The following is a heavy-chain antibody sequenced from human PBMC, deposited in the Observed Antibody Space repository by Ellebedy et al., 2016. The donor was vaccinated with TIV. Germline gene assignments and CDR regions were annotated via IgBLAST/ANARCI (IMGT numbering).Heavy chain of an antibody. Sequence: AASVKVSCKVSGYTLTELSMHWVRQAPGKGLEWMGGFDPEDGETIYAQKFQGRVTMTEDTSTDTAYMELSSLRSEDTAVYYCARDPRMTTVTTTETWGQGTLVTVSS. CDR2: FDPEDGET. CDR3: ARDPRMTTVTTTET. CDR1: GYTLTELS. J-gene: IGHJ5*02. D-gene: IGHD4-17*01. V-gene: IGHV1-24*01.